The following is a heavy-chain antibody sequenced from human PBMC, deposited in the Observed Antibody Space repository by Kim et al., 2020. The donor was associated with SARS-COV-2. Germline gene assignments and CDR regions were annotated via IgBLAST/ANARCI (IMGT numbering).Heavy chain of an antibody. V-gene: IGHV3-30*18. CDR2: ISNDGANK. J-gene: IGHJ4*02. Sequence: GGSLRLSCAASGFTFSHYGMHWVRQAPGKGLEWVAVISNDGANKDYPDSLKGRFTISRYNSKNTLFLQMNSLRLEDTGVYYCAKEADYDISTGYYEDHLDYWGQGTLVTVSS. D-gene: IGHD3-9*01. CDR1: GFTFSHYG. CDR3: AKEADYDISTGYYEDHLDY.